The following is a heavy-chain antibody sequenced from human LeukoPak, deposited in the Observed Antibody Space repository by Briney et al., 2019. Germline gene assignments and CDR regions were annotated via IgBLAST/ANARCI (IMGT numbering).Heavy chain of an antibody. CDR2: ISGSGGST. Sequence: GGSLRLSCAASGFTFSSYEMNWVRQAPGKGLEWVSAISGSGGSTYYADSVKGRFTISRDNSKNTLYLQMNSLRAEDTAVYYCAKSGRSTEAYYFDYWGQGTLVTVSS. CDR1: GFTFSSYE. CDR3: AKSGRSTEAYYFDY. V-gene: IGHV3-23*01. D-gene: IGHD2-2*01. J-gene: IGHJ4*02.